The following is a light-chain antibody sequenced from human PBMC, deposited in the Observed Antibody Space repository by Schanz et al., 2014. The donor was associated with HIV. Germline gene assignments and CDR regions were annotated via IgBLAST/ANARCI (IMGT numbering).Light chain of an antibody. CDR1: QSVDDW. V-gene: IGKV1-5*03. Sequence: DIQMTQSPSTLSASVGDRVTITCRASQSVDDWLAWYQQTPGKAPKLLIYRASILESGVPSRFSGSGSGTEFTLTINSLQPDDFATYYCQQCVTCPCSFGQGTRLDVK. CDR2: RAS. J-gene: IGKJ2*04. CDR3: QQCVTCPCS.